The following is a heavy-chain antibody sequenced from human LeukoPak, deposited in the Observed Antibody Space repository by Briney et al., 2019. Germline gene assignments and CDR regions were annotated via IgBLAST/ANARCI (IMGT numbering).Heavy chain of an antibody. J-gene: IGHJ3*02. CDR2: IYYSGST. D-gene: IGHD5-12*01. CDR3: ARDGVEWLRPGPADAFDI. V-gene: IGHV4-4*02. Sequence: PSETLSLTCAVSGGSISSSNWWSWVRQPPGKGLAWIGSIYYSGSTYYNPSLKSRVTISVDTSKNQFSLKLSSVTAADTAVYYCARDGVEWLRPGPADAFDIWGQGTMVTVSS. CDR1: GGSISSSNW.